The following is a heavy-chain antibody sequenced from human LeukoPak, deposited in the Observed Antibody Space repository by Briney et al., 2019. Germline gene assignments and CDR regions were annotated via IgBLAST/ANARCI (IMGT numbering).Heavy chain of an antibody. CDR3: ARDKVGAPSLLNY. D-gene: IGHD1-26*01. J-gene: IGHJ4*02. V-gene: IGHV1-46*01. CDR1: GYTFTSYY. CDR2: INPSGGST. Sequence: ASVKVSCKASGYTFTSYYMHWVRQAPGQGLEWMGVINPSGGSTSYAQKFQGRVTMTRGTSTSTVYMELSSLTSEDTAVFYCARDKVGAPSLLNYWGQGTLVTVS.